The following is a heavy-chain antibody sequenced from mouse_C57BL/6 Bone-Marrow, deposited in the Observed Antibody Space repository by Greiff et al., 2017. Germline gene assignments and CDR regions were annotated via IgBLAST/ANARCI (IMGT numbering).Heavy chain of an antibody. Sequence: EVQLQQSGAELVRPGASVKLSCTASGFNIKDDYMHWVKQRPEQGLEWIGWIDPENGDTEYAAKFQGKATITADTSSHTAYLQLSSLTSEDTAVYYCTTSGYYVGAYWGQGTLVTVSA. J-gene: IGHJ3*01. CDR1: GFNIKDDY. CDR2: IDPENGDT. V-gene: IGHV14-4*01. CDR3: TTSGYYVGAY. D-gene: IGHD2-1*01.